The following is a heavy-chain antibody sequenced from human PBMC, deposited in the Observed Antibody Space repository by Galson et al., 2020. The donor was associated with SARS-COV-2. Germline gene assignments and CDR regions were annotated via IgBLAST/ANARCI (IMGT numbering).Heavy chain of an antibody. CDR3: ARESGTWNGGYYYGRSLGS. Sequence: GGSLRLSCAASGFDFIRNYMSWVRQAPGKGLEWVAVMNRGGSIFYAAAVQGRFTISSDASKNALYLQMNNLRPEDTAVYFCARESGTWNGGYYYGRSLGSWGQGTLVTVSS. J-gene: IGHJ5*02. CDR2: MNRGGSI. V-gene: IGHV3-53*01. D-gene: IGHD3-10*01. CDR1: GFDFIRNY.